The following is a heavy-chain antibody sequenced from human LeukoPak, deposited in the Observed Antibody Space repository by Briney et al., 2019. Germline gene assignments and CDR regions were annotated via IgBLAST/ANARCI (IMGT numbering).Heavy chain of an antibody. CDR1: GYIFTSYG. J-gene: IGHJ6*02. Sequence: ASVKVSCKAPGYIFTSYGISWVRQAPGQGLEWMGWISAYNGNTNYAQKLQGRVTMTTDTSTSTAYMELRSLRSDDTAVYYCARDPGTAAAGTSYYYYYGMDVWGQGTTVTVSS. D-gene: IGHD6-13*01. V-gene: IGHV1-18*01. CDR2: ISAYNGNT. CDR3: ARDPGTAAAGTSYYYYYGMDV.